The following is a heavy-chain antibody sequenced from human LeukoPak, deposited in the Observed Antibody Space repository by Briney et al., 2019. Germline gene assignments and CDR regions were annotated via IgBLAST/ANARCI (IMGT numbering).Heavy chain of an antibody. CDR2: IRYDGSNK. CDR1: GFTFSNYS. J-gene: IGHJ3*02. CDR3: AKLLLWFGIGAFDI. D-gene: IGHD3-10*01. Sequence: GGSLRLSCAASGFTFSNYSMNWVRQAPGKGLEWVAFIRYDGSNKYYADSVKGRFTISRDNSKNTLYLPMNSLRAEDTAVYYCAKLLLWFGIGAFDIWGQGTMVTVSS. V-gene: IGHV3-30*02.